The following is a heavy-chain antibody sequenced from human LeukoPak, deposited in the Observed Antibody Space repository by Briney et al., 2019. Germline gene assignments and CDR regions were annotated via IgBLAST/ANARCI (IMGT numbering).Heavy chain of an antibody. CDR2: ISSSGSTI. D-gene: IGHD2-21*02. CDR3: ARWGGLPIVY. CDR1: GFTFSSYE. J-gene: IGHJ4*02. Sequence: PGGSLRLSCAASGFTFSSYEMNWVRQAPGKGLEWVSYISSSGSTINYADSVKGRFTISRDNAKNSLYLQMNSLRAEDTAVYYCARWGGLPIVYWGQGTLVTVSS. V-gene: IGHV3-48*03.